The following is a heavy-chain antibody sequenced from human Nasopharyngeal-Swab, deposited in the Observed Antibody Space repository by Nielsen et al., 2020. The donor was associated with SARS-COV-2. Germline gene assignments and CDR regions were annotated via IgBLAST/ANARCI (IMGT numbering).Heavy chain of an antibody. CDR2: TEIGGTT. CDR1: GLTVSSTY. CDR3: ARGADVITIFRKEYYFDY. Sequence: GESLKISCAVSGLTVSSTYMSWVRQAPGKGLEWVSVTEIGGTTHYADSVKGRFSISRDSSTNTLYLQMNNVRAEDTAVYYCARGADVITIFRKEYYFDYWGQGTLVTVSS. V-gene: IGHV3-53*01. J-gene: IGHJ4*02. D-gene: IGHD3-9*01.